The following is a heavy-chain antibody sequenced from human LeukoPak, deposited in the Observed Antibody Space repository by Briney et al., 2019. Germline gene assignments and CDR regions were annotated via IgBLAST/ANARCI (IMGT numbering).Heavy chain of an antibody. V-gene: IGHV3-72*01. Sequence: GGSLRLSCAASGFTFSDHYMDWVRQAPGKGLEWVGRIRNKADSYTTEYAASVKGRFTISRDDSKNSLYLQMNSLKTEDTAVYYCARALSVDTAMVNRIYYYYYYMDVWGKGTTVTVSS. CDR1: GFTFSDHY. J-gene: IGHJ6*03. CDR3: ARALSVDTAMVNRIYYYYYYMDV. D-gene: IGHD5-18*01. CDR2: IRNKADSYTT.